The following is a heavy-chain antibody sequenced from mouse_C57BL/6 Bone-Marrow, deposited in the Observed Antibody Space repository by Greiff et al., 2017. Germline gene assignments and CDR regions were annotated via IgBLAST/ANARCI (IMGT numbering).Heavy chain of an antibody. J-gene: IGHJ4*01. CDR2: IHPNSGST. CDR1: GYTFTSYW. CDR3: ARPRITSVVAHYAMDY. Sequence: VQLQQPGAELVKPGASVKLSCKASGYTFTSYWMHWVKQRPGQGLEWIGMIHPNSGSTNYNEKFTSKATLTVDKSSSPAYMQLSNLTSEYSAVYYCARPRITSVVAHYAMDYWGQGTSVTVSS. V-gene: IGHV1-64*01. D-gene: IGHD1-1*01.